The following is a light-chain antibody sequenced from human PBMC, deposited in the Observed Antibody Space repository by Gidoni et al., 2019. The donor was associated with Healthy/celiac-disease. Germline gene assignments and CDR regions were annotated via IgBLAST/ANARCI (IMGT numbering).Light chain of an antibody. CDR3: QQYNNWPPPT. V-gene: IGKV3-15*01. Sequence: EIVMTQSPATLSVSPGDRATLSCRASQSVSSNVACYQQKPGQAPRLLIYGASTRATCIPARFSGSGSGTQFPLTLSSLQSEDFAVYYCQQYNNWPPPTFGGGTKVEIK. J-gene: IGKJ4*01. CDR2: GAS. CDR1: QSVSSN.